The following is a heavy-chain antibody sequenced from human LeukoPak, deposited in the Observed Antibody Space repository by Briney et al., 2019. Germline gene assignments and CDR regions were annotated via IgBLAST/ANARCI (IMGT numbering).Heavy chain of an antibody. J-gene: IGHJ2*01. CDR1: GFTFSIYW. D-gene: IGHD3-10*01. V-gene: IGHV3-7*05. CDR2: IKQDGSEK. Sequence: GGSLRLSCAASGFTFSIYWMSWVRQAPGKGLEWVANIKQDGSEKYYVDSVKGRFTISRDNAKNSLYLQMNSLRAEDTALYYCARDHFGQNDWYFDLWGRGTLVTVSS. CDR3: ARDHFGQNDWYFDL.